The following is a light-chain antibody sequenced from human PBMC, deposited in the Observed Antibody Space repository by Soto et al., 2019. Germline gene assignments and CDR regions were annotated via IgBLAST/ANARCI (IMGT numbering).Light chain of an antibody. CDR1: QSVSSGY. CDR3: QQYGGSPTWT. J-gene: IGKJ1*01. V-gene: IGKV3-20*01. CDR2: GAS. Sequence: EIVLTQSPGTLSLSPGERATLSCRASQSVSSGYLAWYQQKPGQAPRLLIYGASSRATGIPDRFSGSESGTDFTLTISRLEPEDFAVYYCQQYGGSPTWTFGQGTKVEIK.